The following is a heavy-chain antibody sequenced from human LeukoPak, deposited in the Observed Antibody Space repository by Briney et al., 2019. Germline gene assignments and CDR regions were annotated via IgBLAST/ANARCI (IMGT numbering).Heavy chain of an antibody. CDR3: ARDVDDNIGSSDY. CDR2: MNTNSGNT. D-gene: IGHD3-22*01. V-gene: IGHV1-8*01. J-gene: IGHJ4*02. CDR1: GYTFTSYD. Sequence: ASVKLSCKASGYTFTSYDINWVRQATGQGLEWMGWMNTNSGNTGYAQTFKGRVTMTTDTSTSTAYMELRSLRADDTAVYYCARDVDDNIGSSDYWGQGSLVTVPS.